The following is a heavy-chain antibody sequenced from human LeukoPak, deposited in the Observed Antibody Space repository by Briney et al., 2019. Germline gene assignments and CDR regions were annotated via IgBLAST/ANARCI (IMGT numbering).Heavy chain of an antibody. D-gene: IGHD1-26*01. J-gene: IGHJ3*02. CDR1: GGSISSYY. V-gene: IGHV4-4*07. CDR2: IYTSGST. CDR3: ARDAIVGAFSAAFDI. Sequence: PSETLSLTCTVSGGSISSYYWSWIRQPAGKGLEWIGRIYTSGSTNYNPSLKSRVTMSVDTSKNQFSLKLSSVTAADTAVYYCARDAIVGAFSAAFDIWGQGTMVTVSS.